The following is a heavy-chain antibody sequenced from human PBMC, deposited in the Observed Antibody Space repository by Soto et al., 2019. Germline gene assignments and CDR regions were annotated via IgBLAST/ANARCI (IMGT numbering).Heavy chain of an antibody. CDR3: ARGHIRYSSDC. D-gene: IGHD6-13*01. CDR2: ISSSSSTI. J-gene: IGHJ4*02. Sequence: PGGSLRLSCAASGFTLSSYSMNWVRQAPEKGLEWVSYISSSSSTIYYADSVKGRFTISRDNAKNSLYLQMNSLRAEDTAVYYCARGHIRYSSDCWGQGTLVTVSS. CDR1: GFTLSSYS. V-gene: IGHV3-48*01.